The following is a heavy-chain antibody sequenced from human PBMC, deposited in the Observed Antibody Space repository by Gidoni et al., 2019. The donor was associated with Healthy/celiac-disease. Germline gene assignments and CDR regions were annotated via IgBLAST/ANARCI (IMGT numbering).Heavy chain of an antibody. Sequence: EVQLVESGGGLVQPGGSLRLSCAASGFTFSSYWMHWVRQAPGKGLVWVSRINSDGSSTSYADSVKGRFTISRDNAKNTLYLQMNSLRAEDTAVYYCARTRTPSFEVGDYGDYHHFDYWGQGTLVTVSS. CDR3: ARTRTPSFEVGDYGDYHHFDY. J-gene: IGHJ4*02. D-gene: IGHD4-17*01. CDR2: INSDGSST. V-gene: IGHV3-74*01. CDR1: GFTFSSYW.